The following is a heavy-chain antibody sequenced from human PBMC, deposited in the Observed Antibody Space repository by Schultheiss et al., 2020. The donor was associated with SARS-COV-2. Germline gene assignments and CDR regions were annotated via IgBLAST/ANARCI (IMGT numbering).Heavy chain of an antibody. CDR3: ARSRPYCSSTTCLPYYYYYGMDV. J-gene: IGHJ6*02. CDR1: RFTFSSYA. D-gene: IGHD2-2*01. Sequence: GGSLRLSCSASRFTFSSYAMHWVRQAPGKGLEWVAIIWFDGTNKFYADSVKGRFIISRDNSKNTLFLQMNSLTAEDTAVYYCARSRPYCSSTTCLPYYYYYGMDVWGQGTTVTVSS. CDR2: IWFDGTNK. V-gene: IGHV3-30*04.